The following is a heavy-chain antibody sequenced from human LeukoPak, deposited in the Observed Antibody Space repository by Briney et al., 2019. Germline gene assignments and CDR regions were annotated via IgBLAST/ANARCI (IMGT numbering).Heavy chain of an antibody. Sequence: GESLKISCAASGFTFSSYGMHWVRQAPGRGQEWVAFIRYDGSNKYYADSVKGRFTISRDNSKNTLYLQMNSLRAEDTAVYYCAKSPHYYGSGSRFDYWGQGTLVTVSS. V-gene: IGHV3-30*02. CDR1: GFTFSSYG. CDR3: AKSPHYYGSGSRFDY. J-gene: IGHJ4*02. D-gene: IGHD3-10*01. CDR2: IRYDGSNK.